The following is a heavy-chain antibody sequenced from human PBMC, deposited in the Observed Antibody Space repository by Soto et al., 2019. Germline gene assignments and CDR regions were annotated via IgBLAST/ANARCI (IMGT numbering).Heavy chain of an antibody. CDR3: ARVGNCSGGSCYLGRLDYYYYYGMDV. Sequence: ASVKVSCKASGGTFSSYTISWVRQAPGQGLEWMGRIIPILGIANYAQKFQGRVTITADKSTSTAYMELSSLRSEDTAVYYCARVGNCSGGSCYLGRLDYYYYYGMDVWGQGTTVTVSS. D-gene: IGHD2-15*01. J-gene: IGHJ6*02. CDR1: GGTFSSYT. CDR2: IIPILGIA. V-gene: IGHV1-69*02.